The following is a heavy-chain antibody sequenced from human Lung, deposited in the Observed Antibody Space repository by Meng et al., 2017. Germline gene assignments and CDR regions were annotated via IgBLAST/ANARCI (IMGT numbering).Heavy chain of an antibody. CDR3: TKNDFYCLGY. CDR2: IYHSGST. Sequence: QVPLQESGPGLGKPSGTLSLTCAVSGGSISSDNWWSWVRQPPGKGLEWIGEIYHSGSTNYNPSLKSRITISVDKPKNQFSLTLSSVAAADTTVHYCTKNDFYCLGYWGQGTLVTVSS. V-gene: IGHV4-4*02. CDR1: GGSISSDNW. J-gene: IGHJ4*02. D-gene: IGHD2-21*01.